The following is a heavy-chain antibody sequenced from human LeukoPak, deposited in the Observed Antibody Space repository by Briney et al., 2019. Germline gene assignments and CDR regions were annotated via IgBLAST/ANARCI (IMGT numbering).Heavy chain of an antibody. CDR3: ARDKQQLVPFDY. J-gene: IGHJ4*02. D-gene: IGHD6-13*01. Sequence: ASVKVSCKAFGYTFTKEAISWVRQAPGQGLEWMGWISAYNGNTNYAQKLQGRVTMTTDTSTSTAYMELRSLRSDDTAVYYCARDKQQLVPFDYWGQGTLVTVSS. V-gene: IGHV1-18*01. CDR1: GYTFTKEA. CDR2: ISAYNGNT.